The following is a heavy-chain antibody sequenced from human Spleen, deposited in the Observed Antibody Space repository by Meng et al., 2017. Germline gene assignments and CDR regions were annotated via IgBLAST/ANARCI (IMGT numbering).Heavy chain of an antibody. CDR2: IYTSGST. CDR1: GGSISSGSYY. Sequence: SETLSLTCTVSGGSISSGSYYWSWIRQPAGKGLEWIGRIYTSGSTNYNPSLKSRVTMSVDTSKNQFSLKLSSVTAADTAVYYCARGDDAFGIWGQGTMVTVSS. V-gene: IGHV4-61*02. J-gene: IGHJ3*02. CDR3: ARGDDAFGI.